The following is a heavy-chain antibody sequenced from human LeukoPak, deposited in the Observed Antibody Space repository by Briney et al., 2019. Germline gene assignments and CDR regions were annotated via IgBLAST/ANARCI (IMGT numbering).Heavy chain of an antibody. V-gene: IGHV6-1*01. CDR1: GDNVSSNSAA. CDR3: ARSHDYGDYIPGDAFDI. Sequence: SQTLSLTCAISGDNVSSNSAAWTWIRQSPSRGLEWLGRTFYRSQWFNDYALSLKSRLSINPDTSKNQFSLQLKSMAPEDTAVYYCARSHDYGDYIPGDAFDIWGQGTMVTVSS. D-gene: IGHD4-17*01. CDR2: TFYRSQWFN. J-gene: IGHJ3*02.